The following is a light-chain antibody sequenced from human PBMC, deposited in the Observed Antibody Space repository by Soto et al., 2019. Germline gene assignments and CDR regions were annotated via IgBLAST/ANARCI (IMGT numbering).Light chain of an antibody. CDR1: SSDVGGYNY. CDR3: ISYAVTTIVV. CDR2: EVS. J-gene: IGLJ1*01. Sequence: QSVLTQPPSASGSPGQSVTISCTGTSSDVGGYNYVSWYQQHPGKAPKVIIYEVSKRPSGVPDRFSGSKSGSTASLTVSGLQAEDEADYYCISYAVTTIVVFGPAPQVTVL. V-gene: IGLV2-8*01.